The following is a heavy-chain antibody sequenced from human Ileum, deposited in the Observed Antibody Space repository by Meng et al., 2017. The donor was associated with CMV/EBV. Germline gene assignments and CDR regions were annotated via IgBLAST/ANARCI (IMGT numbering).Heavy chain of an antibody. CDR3: ARVGRGGDYYGMDV. D-gene: IGHD1-26*01. CDR2: INPNSGGT. CDR1: GYTFAAYY. V-gene: IGHV1-2*02. Sequence: ASVKVSCKASGYTFAAYYIHWVRQAPGQGLEWMGWINPNSGGTNNAQKFQGRVTMTRDTSISTAFMDLSSLISDDTAVYYCARVGRGGDYYGMDVWGQGPTATFPS. J-gene: IGHJ6*02.